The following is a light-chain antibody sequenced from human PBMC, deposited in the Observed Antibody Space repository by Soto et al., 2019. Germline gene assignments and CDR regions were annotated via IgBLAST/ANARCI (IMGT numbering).Light chain of an antibody. CDR2: DVN. J-gene: IGLJ2*01. Sequence: QCGLTQPRSVSGSPGQSVTISCTGATSDVCGSDYVSWYQHHPGKAPELMLYDVNKRPSGVPDRFSGSKSGTTAALTISGLQTEDEADYYCCSYAGSSTLIFGGGTKVTVL. CDR1: TSDVCGSDY. V-gene: IGLV2-11*01. CDR3: CSYAGSSTLI.